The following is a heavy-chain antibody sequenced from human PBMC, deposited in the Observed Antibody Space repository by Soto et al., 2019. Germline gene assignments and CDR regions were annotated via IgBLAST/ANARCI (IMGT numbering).Heavy chain of an antibody. Sequence: QVQLVQSGAEVKKPGASVKVSCKTSGYSFTDSHLHWVRQAPGQGLEWMGWIAPSSGGTKFARKFQGRLTMTRDTSISTAYMELRSLGSGDTAVYFCATDLGSGRIPWGQGTLVTVSS. J-gene: IGHJ5*02. CDR1: GYSFTDSH. D-gene: IGHD6-25*01. CDR2: IAPSSGGT. V-gene: IGHV1-2*02. CDR3: ATDLGSGRIP.